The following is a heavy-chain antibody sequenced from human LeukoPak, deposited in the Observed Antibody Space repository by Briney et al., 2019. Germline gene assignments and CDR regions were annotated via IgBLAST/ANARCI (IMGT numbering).Heavy chain of an antibody. D-gene: IGHD2-2*01. V-gene: IGHV3-21*01. CDR2: ISSGASYI. Sequence: GGSLRLSCAASGFTFSSYSMNWVRQAPGKGLEWVSSISSGASYIYYADSVKGRFTISRDNAKNSLYLQMNSLRVEDTAVYYCARDPGNSTSKWLTAFDIWGQGTMVTVSS. CDR1: GFTFSSYS. J-gene: IGHJ3*02. CDR3: ARDPGNSTSKWLTAFDI.